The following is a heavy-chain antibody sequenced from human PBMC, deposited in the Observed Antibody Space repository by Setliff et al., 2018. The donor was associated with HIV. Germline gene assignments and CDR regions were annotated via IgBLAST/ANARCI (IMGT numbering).Heavy chain of an antibody. Sequence: ASVKVSCKASGYTFTSYAMNWVRQAPGQGLEWMGWINTNTGNPTYAQGSTGRFVFSVDTSVTTAYLQISGLKADDTAVYYCARALYGDYGGDINWLDPWGQGTLVTVSS. CDR2: INTNTGNP. D-gene: IGHD4-17*01. V-gene: IGHV7-4-1*02. CDR3: ARALYGDYGGDINWLDP. J-gene: IGHJ5*02. CDR1: GYTFTSYA.